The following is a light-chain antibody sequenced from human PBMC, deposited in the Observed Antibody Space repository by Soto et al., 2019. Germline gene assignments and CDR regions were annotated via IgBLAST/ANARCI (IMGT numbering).Light chain of an antibody. CDR3: QQSRS. CDR2: GAS. V-gene: IGKV3-20*01. J-gene: IGKJ3*01. CDR1: QSVSSSY. Sequence: EIVLTQSPGTLSLSPGERATLSCRASQSVSSSYLAWYQQKPGQAPRLLIYGASSRATGIPDRFSGSGSGTDFTLTISRLEPEDFAVYYCQQSRSFGPGTKLDIK.